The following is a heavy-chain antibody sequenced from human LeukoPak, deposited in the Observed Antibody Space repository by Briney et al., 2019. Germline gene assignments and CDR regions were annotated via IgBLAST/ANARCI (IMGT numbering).Heavy chain of an antibody. V-gene: IGHV3-11*01. CDR1: GFTFSDYY. D-gene: IGHD3-10*01. J-gene: IGHJ6*02. CDR2: ISSSGSTI. CDR3: ARDKVITMFRGVIFDV. Sequence: PGGSLRLSCPATGFTFSDYYMSWIRQAPGKGLAWVSYISSSGSTIYYADSVKGRLTISRDNAKNSLYLQMNSLRAEDTAVYYCARDKVITMFRGVIFDVWGQGTTVTVSS.